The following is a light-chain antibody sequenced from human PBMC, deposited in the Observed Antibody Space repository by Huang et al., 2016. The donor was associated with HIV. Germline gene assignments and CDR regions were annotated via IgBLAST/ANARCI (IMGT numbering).Light chain of an antibody. J-gene: IGKJ2*01. V-gene: IGKV3-15*01. CDR2: GAS. Sequence: EIVMTQSPATLSVSPGERATLSCRAIQSVSSNLAGYQQKPGQAPRLLIYGASTRATGIPARFSGSGSGTEFTLTISSLQSEDFAVYYCQQYNNWLGTFGQGTKLEIK. CDR1: QSVSSN. CDR3: QQYNNWLGT.